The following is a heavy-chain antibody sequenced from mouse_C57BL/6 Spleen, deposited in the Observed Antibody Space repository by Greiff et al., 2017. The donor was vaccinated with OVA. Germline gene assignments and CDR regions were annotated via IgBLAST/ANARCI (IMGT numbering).Heavy chain of an antibody. V-gene: IGHV1-26*01. CDR2: INPNNGGT. J-gene: IGHJ4*01. D-gene: IGHD1-1*02. CDR3: ARRVATGAMDY. CDR1: GYTFTDYY. Sequence: VQLQQSGPELVKPGASVKIPCKASGYTFTDYYMNWVKQSHGKSLEWIGDINPNNGGTSYNQKFKGKATLTVDKSSSTAYMELRSLTSEDSAVYYCARRVATGAMDYWGQGTSVTVSS.